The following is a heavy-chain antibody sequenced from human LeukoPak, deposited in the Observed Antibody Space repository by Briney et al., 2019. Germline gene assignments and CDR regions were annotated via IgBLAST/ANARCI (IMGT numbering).Heavy chain of an antibody. CDR3: ARDRGSGSYWGAFDI. Sequence: PGGSLRLSCAASGFTFSTYWMHWVRQAPGKGLVWVARIYTDGSSTDYADSLVKGRFTISRDNAKNTLYLQMDSLRTEDTAVYYCARDRGSGSYWGAFDIWGQGTMVTVSS. J-gene: IGHJ3*02. V-gene: IGHV3-74*01. CDR2: IYTDGSST. D-gene: IGHD1-26*01. CDR1: GFTFSTYW.